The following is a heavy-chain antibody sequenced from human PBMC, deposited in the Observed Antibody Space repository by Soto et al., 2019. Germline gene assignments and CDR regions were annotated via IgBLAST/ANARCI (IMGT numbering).Heavy chain of an antibody. Sequence: PSETLSLTCTVSGGSISSYYWSWIRQPPGKGLEWIGYIYYSGSTNYNPSLKSRVTISVDTSKNQFSLKLSSVTAADTAVYYCARVSPLYCSGGSCYLVWFDPWGQGTLVTVSS. J-gene: IGHJ5*02. D-gene: IGHD2-15*01. CDR3: ARVSPLYCSGGSCYLVWFDP. CDR2: IYYSGST. V-gene: IGHV4-59*01. CDR1: GGSISSYY.